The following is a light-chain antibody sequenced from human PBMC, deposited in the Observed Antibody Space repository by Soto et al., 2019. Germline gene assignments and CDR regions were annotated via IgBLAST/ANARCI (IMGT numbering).Light chain of an antibody. Sequence: QSALTQPASVSGSPGQSISVSCTGSSGDVGSYKYVSWYQQHPGKAPKLIIYEVNKRPSGVSDRFSGSKTGNTASLTVSGLQADDEADYYCTSYAGDNNYLFGTGTKLTVL. CDR1: SGDVGSYKY. V-gene: IGLV2-8*01. CDR3: TSYAGDNNYL. CDR2: EVN. J-gene: IGLJ1*01.